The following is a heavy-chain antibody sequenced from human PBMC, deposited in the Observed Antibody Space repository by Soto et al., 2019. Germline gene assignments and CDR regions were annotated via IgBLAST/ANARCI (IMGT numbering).Heavy chain of an antibody. V-gene: IGHV3-53*01. J-gene: IGHJ3*01. CDR3: ATTVTRLIAFDV. D-gene: IGHD4-17*01. CDR1: GFTVSSHY. Sequence: PGGSLRLSCAASGFTVSSHYMSWVRQTPGKGLEWVSILYASDSTFYADSVEGRFTISRDNSKNTVYLQLNSLRAEDTAVYYCATTVTRLIAFDVWGQGTMVTV. CDR2: LYASDST.